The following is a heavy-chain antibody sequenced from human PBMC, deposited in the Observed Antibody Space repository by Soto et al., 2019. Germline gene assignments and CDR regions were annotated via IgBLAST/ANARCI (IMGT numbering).Heavy chain of an antibody. CDR3: ARSDYDFWSGPQRRYYYYYGMDV. D-gene: IGHD3-3*01. CDR1: GGSISSGGYY. CDR2: IYYSGST. J-gene: IGHJ6*02. Sequence: PSETLSLTCTVSGGSISSGGYYWSWIRQHPGKGLEWIGYIYYSGSTYYNPPLKSRVTISVDTSKNQFSLKLSSVTAADTAVYYCARSDYDFWSGPQRRYYYYYGMDVWGQGTTVTVSS. V-gene: IGHV4-31*03.